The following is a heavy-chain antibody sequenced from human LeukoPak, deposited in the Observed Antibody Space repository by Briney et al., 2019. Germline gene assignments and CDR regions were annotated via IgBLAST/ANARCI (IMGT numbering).Heavy chain of an antibody. V-gene: IGHV3-7*01. CDR1: GFTFSSYW. Sequence: PGGSLRLSCAASGFTFSSYWMSWVRQAPGKGLEWVANIKQDGSEKYYVDSVKGRFTISRDNVKNSLYLQMNSLRAEDTAVYYCARAVVVPAAIPFDYWGQGTLVTVSS. CDR3: ARAVVVPAAIPFDY. D-gene: IGHD2-2*01. J-gene: IGHJ4*02. CDR2: IKQDGSEK.